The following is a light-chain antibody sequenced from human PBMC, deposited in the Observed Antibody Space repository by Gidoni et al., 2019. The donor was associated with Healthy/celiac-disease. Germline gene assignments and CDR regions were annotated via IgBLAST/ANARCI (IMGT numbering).Light chain of an antibody. J-gene: IGKJ2*01. CDR1: QSVSSN. CDR2: GAS. CDR3: QQYNNWPPYT. Sequence: ELVMTQSPATLSVSPGARATLSCRASQSVSSNFAWYQQKPGQAPRLRIYGASTRATGIPARFSGSGSGTEFTLTISSLQSEDFAVYYCQQYNNWPPYTFGQGTKLEIK. V-gene: IGKV3-15*01.